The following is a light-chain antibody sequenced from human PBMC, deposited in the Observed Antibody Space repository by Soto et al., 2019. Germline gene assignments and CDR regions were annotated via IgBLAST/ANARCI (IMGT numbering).Light chain of an antibody. CDR2: EVT. J-gene: IGLJ3*02. CDR3: SSYTTSTTLV. CDR1: SSDVVNDLL. V-gene: IGLV2-14*02. Sequence: QSALTQPASVSGSPGQSITISCTGTSSDVVNDLLVSWYQHHPGKVPKLIIYEVTNRPSGVSDRFSGSRSGNTASLTISGLQPEDEAHYYCSSYTTSTTLVFGGGTKLTVL.